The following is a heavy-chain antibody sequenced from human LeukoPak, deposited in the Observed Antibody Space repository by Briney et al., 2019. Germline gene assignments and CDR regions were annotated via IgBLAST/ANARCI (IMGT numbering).Heavy chain of an antibody. D-gene: IGHD3-3*01. V-gene: IGHV3-21*01. CDR3: ARHRYYDFWSGYYHYYFDY. CDR1: GFTFSSYS. J-gene: IGHJ4*02. Sequence: KSGGSLRLSCAASGFTFSSYSMNWVRQAPGKGLEWVSSISSSSSYIYYADSVKGRFTISRDNAKNSLYLQMNSLRAEDTAVYYCARHRYYDFWSGYYHYYFDYWGQGTLVTVSS. CDR2: ISSSSSYI.